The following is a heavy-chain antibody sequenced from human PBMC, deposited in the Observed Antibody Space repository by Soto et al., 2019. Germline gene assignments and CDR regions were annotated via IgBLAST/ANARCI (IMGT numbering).Heavy chain of an antibody. V-gene: IGHV1-69*06. CDR3: ARGRGISAAETDYYYYGMDV. J-gene: IGHJ6*02. CDR1: GGTFSSYA. Sequence: ASVKVSCKASGGTFSSYAISWVRQAPGQGLEWMGGIITIFGTANYAQKFQGRVTITADKSTSTAYMELSSLRSKDTAVDYCARGRGISAAETDYYYYGMDVWGQGTTVTVSS. D-gene: IGHD6-13*01. CDR2: IITIFGTA.